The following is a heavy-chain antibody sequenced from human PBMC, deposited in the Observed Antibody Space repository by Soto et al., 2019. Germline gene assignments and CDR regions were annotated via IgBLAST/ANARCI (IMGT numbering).Heavy chain of an antibody. CDR2: IYYSGST. CDR1: GGSVSSGSYY. V-gene: IGHV4-61*01. D-gene: IGHD2-2*01. J-gene: IGHJ5*02. CDR3: ARMYCSSTSCYPVSSWFDP. Sequence: SETLSLTCTVSGGSVSSGSYYWSWIRQPPGKGLEWIGYIYYSGSTNYNPSLKSRVTISVDTSKNQFSLKLSSVTAADTAVYYCARMYCSSTSCYPVSSWFDPWGQGTLVTVSS.